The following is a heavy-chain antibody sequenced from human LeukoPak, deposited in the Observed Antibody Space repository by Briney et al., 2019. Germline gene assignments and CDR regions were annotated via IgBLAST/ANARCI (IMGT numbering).Heavy chain of an antibody. J-gene: IGHJ4*02. V-gene: IGHV4-39*07. CDR3: ARVPTVTFFDY. CDR2: IYYSGST. CDR1: SDSISSSSYY. Sequence: SETLSLTCTVSSDSISSSSYYWGWIRQPPGKGLEWIGTIYYSGSTYYNPSLKSRVTISVDTSKNQFSLKLSSVTAADTVVYYCARVPTVTFFDYWGQGTLVTVSS. D-gene: IGHD4-17*01.